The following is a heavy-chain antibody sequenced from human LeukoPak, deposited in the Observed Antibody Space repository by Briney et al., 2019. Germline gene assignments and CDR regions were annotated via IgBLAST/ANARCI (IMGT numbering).Heavy chain of an antibody. J-gene: IGHJ4*02. CDR1: GGSISGYY. V-gene: IGHV4-59*08. CDR3: AVAYGSGSHIDY. CDR2: IYYSGST. D-gene: IGHD3-10*01. Sequence: SETLSLTCTVSGGSISGYYWSWIRQPPGKGLEWIGYIYYSGSTSYNSSLKSRVTISVDTSKNQFSLKLSSVTAADTAVYYCAVAYGSGSHIDYWGQGTLVTVSS.